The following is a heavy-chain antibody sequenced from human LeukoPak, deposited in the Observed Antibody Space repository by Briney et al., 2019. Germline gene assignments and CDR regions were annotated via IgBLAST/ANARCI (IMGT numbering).Heavy chain of an antibody. CDR1: GGPISGGSYY. D-gene: IGHD5-18*01. Sequence: TSQTLSSTCSVPGGPISGGSYYGSWIRHPPGKPLKWFGGIHPSGDTNHNPSLRSRVTISLDTSRNQFSLEVRSVTAADTAIYYCAREATPKGGYSHGWGDQWGQGTLVTVSS. CDR3: AREATPKGGYSHGWGDQ. V-gene: IGHV4-61*02. CDR2: IHPSGDT. J-gene: IGHJ4*02.